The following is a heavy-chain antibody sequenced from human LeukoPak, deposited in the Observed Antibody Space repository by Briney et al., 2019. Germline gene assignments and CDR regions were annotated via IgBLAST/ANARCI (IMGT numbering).Heavy chain of an antibody. Sequence: ASVKVSCKASGGTFSSYAISWVRQAPGQGLEWMGRIIPILGIANYAQKFQGRVTITADKSTSTAYMELSSLRSEDTAVYYCARDGMTVAGISNYWGQGTLVTVSS. J-gene: IGHJ4*02. CDR3: ARDGMTVAGISNY. D-gene: IGHD6-19*01. CDR2: IIPILGIA. CDR1: GGTFSSYA. V-gene: IGHV1-69*04.